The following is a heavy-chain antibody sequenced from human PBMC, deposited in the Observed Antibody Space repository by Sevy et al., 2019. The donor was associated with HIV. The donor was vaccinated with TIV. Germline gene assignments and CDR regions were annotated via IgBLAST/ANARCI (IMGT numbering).Heavy chain of an antibody. V-gene: IGHV1-69*13. CDR2: IIPIFGTT. Sequence: ASVKVSCKASGGTFSSFALSWVRQAPEQGLEWMGGIIPIFGTTKYAQKFQGRVTIIADESTSTAYMELSSLGSEDTAVYYCARPSYGSGRGYQNYFYYYGMDDWGPGTTVTVSS. CDR3: ARPSYGSGRGYQNYFYYYGMDD. CDR1: GGTFSSFA. J-gene: IGHJ6*02. D-gene: IGHD3-10*01.